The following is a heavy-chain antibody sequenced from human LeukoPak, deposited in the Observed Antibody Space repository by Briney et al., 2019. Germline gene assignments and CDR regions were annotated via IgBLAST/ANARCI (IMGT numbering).Heavy chain of an antibody. CDR2: INLSGGST. Sequence: ASVKVSCKASVYTFTSYHMHWVRQAPGQGLEWMGKINLSGGSTTYAQKFQGRVTMTRDTSTSTVYMELSSLRSEDTAVYYCAKDYVDDIPMIKDYWGQGTLVTVSS. D-gene: IGHD2-8*01. CDR3: AKDYVDDIPMIKDY. J-gene: IGHJ4*02. V-gene: IGHV1-46*01. CDR1: VYTFTSYH.